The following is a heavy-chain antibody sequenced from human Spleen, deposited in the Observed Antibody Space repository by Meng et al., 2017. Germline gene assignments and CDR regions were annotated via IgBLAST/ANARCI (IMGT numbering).Heavy chain of an antibody. J-gene: IGHJ6*02. Sequence: SEPLSLTCAVYGGSFSGYYWSWIRQPPGKGLEWIGEINHSGSTNYNPSLKSRVAISLNTSENQFSLRLSSVTTADTAVYSCARDLGGRYGYGYYYYYYGMDVWGQGTTVTVSS. CDR1: GGSFSGYY. V-gene: IGHV4-34*01. CDR3: ARDLGGRYGYGYYYYYYGMDV. CDR2: INHSGST. D-gene: IGHD5-18*01.